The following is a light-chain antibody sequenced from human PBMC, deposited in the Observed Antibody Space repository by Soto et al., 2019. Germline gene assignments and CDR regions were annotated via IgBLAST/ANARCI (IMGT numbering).Light chain of an antibody. V-gene: IGKV1-27*01. CDR3: QNYDGAPLT. J-gene: IGKJ4*02. Sequence: DIQMTQSPSSLSASVGDRVTITCRAGQDINIYLTWYQQKPGKVPKLLISAASTLQSVVPSRFSCSVSVTDVTLTISSLQHYDVATYYCQNYDGAPLTFEGATKMEIK. CDR2: AAS. CDR1: QDINIY.